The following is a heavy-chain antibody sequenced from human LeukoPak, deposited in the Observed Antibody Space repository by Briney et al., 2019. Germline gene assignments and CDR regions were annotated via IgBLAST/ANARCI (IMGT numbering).Heavy chain of an antibody. CDR2: IYPSDSDT. V-gene: IGHV5-51*01. D-gene: IGHD2-15*01. CDR1: GYSFTSYW. Sequence: GESLKISCKASGYSFTSYWIAWVRQMPGKGLEWMGIIYPSDSDTRYSPSFQGQVTISADKSISTAYLQWSSLKASDTAMYYCARQGDCSDGSCYEVDYWGQGTLVTVSS. J-gene: IGHJ4*02. CDR3: ARQGDCSDGSCYEVDY.